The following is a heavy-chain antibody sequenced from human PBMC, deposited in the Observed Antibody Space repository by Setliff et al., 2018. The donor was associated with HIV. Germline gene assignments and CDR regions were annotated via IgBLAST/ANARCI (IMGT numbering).Heavy chain of an antibody. CDR1: GGTFSSHA. J-gene: IGHJ4*02. V-gene: IGHV1-69-2*01. Sequence: ASVKVSCKASGGTFSSHAISWVQQAPGKGLEWMGRIDPEDGETIYAEKFQGRVTITADTSTDTAFMELSSLRSEDTAVYYCATNPGIAAAGLGFWGQGTLVTVSS. CDR2: IDPEDGET. D-gene: IGHD6-13*01. CDR3: ATNPGIAAAGLGF.